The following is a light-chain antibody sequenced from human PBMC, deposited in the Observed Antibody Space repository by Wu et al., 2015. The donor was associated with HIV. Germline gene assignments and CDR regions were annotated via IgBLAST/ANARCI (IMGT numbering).Light chain of an antibody. J-gene: IGKJ1*01. V-gene: IGKV3-11*01. CDR1: QSIATN. CDR3: QQRSNWPWT. CDR2: GAS. Sequence: EIVLTQSPATLSLSPGERATLSCRASQSIATNLAWYQQKPGQSPRLLIYGASNRATGIPARFSGSGSGTDFILTITSLEPEDFALYYCQQRSNWPWTFGQGTKVEFK.